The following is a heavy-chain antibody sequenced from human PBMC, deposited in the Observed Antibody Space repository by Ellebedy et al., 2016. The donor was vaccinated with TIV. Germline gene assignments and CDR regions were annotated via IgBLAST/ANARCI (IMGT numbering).Heavy chain of an antibody. J-gene: IGHJ3*01. CDR1: GLTFRSHA. D-gene: IGHD4-23*01. Sequence: PGGSLRLSCAASGLTFRSHAMSWVRQAPGKGLEWVPSISGSGDNTYYADSVKGRFTISRDNSKDTLFLHMNSLRAEDTAIYFCARDPVGVGPAFDVWGQGTMVTVSS. CDR3: ARDPVGVGPAFDV. CDR2: ISGSGDNT. V-gene: IGHV3-23*01.